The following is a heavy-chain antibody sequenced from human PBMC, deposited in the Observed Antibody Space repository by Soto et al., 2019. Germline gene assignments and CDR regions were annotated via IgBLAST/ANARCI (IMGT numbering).Heavy chain of an antibody. Sequence: PGGSLRLSCAASGFTFNTLGMHWVRQSPGKGLDWVAIITPDGSFKSYGDSVKGRFTISRDNSKNTLYLQMNNLRPEDTAVYYCTRGGSFDNWGQGTLVTVSS. J-gene: IGHJ4*02. CDR3: TRGGSFDN. D-gene: IGHD1-26*01. V-gene: IGHV3-30*03. CDR1: GFTFNTLG. CDR2: ITPDGSFK.